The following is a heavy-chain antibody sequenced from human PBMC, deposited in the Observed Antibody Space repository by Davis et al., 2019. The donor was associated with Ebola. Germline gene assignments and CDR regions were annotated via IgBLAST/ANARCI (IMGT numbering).Heavy chain of an antibody. CDR1: GFTFGDYA. CDR3: AGLYDFWSGPYMDV. J-gene: IGHJ6*03. CDR2: ISGSGGST. D-gene: IGHD3-3*01. V-gene: IGHV3-23*01. Sequence: GESLKISCTASGFTFGDYAMSWFRQAPGKGLEWVSAISGSGGSTYYADSVKGRFTISRDNSKNTLYLQMNSLRAEDTAVYYCAGLYDFWSGPYMDVWGKGTTVTVSS.